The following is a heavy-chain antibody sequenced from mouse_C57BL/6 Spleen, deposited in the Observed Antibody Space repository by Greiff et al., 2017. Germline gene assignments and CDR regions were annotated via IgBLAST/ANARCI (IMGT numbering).Heavy chain of an antibody. V-gene: IGHV1-20*01. CDR2: INPYNGDT. CDR1: GYSFTGYF. CDR3: ARDYSNYVGYAMDY. D-gene: IGHD2-5*01. Sequence: EVQLQQSGPELVKPGDSVKISCKASGYSFTGYFMNWVMQSHGKSLEWIGRINPYNGDTFYNQKFKGKATLTVDKSSSTAHMELRSLTSEDSAVYYCARDYSNYVGYAMDYWGQGTSVTVSS. J-gene: IGHJ4*01.